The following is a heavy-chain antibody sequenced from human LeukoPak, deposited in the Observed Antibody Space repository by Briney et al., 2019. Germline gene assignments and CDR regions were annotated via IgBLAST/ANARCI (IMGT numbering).Heavy chain of an antibody. CDR2: ISSSGSTT. D-gene: IGHD6-19*01. Sequence: PGGSLRLSCAASGFTFSDYYMSWIRQAPGKGLEWVSYISSSGSTTYYADSVKGRFTISRDNAKNSLYLQMNSLRAEDTAVYYCASNKYSSGWYEDYWGQGTLVTVSS. CDR1: GFTFSDYY. J-gene: IGHJ4*02. V-gene: IGHV3-11*01. CDR3: ASNKYSSGWYEDY.